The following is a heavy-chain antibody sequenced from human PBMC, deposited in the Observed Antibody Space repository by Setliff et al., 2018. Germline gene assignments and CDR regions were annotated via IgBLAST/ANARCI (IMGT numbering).Heavy chain of an antibody. Sequence: SETLSLTCIVSGESIDSVAIGNHYWNWIRQPPGKGLEFIGYVYYSGTTNYDPSLKSRVTISVDTSKNQFSLKLSSVTAADTAVYYCARMSGFQYIDVWDKGTTVTSP. J-gene: IGHJ6*03. CDR3: ARMSGFQYIDV. V-gene: IGHV4-61*01. D-gene: IGHD3-3*01. CDR1: GESIDSVAIGNHY. CDR2: VYYSGTT.